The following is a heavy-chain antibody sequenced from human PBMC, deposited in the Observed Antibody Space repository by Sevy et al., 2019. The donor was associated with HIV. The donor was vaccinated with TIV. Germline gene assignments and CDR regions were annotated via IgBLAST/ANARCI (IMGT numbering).Heavy chain of an antibody. Sequence: SETLSLTCTVSGGSISSSSYYWGWIRQPPGKGLEWIGSIYYSGSTYYNPSLKSRVTISVDTSKNQFSLKLSSVTAADTAVYYCARLNLELVPEPNNWFDPWGQGTLVTVSS. J-gene: IGHJ5*02. CDR3: ARLNLELVPEPNNWFDP. CDR1: GGSISSSSYY. D-gene: IGHD6-13*01. CDR2: IYYSGST. V-gene: IGHV4-39*01.